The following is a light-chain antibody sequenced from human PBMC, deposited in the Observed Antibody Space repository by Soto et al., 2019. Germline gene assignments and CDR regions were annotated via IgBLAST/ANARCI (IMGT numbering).Light chain of an antibody. Sequence: DIHMTQSPSTLSLSLGDRVTITFRASQTISSWLAWYQQKPGKAPKLLIYKASTLKSGVPSRFSGSGSGTEFTLTISSLQPDDFATYYCQHYNSYSPTFGQGTKVDIK. CDR3: QHYNSYSPT. CDR2: KAS. CDR1: QTISSW. J-gene: IGKJ1*01. V-gene: IGKV1-5*03.